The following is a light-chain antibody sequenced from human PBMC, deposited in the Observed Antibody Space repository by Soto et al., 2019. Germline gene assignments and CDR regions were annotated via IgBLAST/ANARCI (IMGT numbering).Light chain of an antibody. J-gene: IGLJ2*01. CDR2: DTS. Sequence: QAVVTQESSLTVSPGGTVTLTCGSSTGAVTSGHYPYWFQQQPGQAPRTLIYDTSNTHSWTPARFSGSLLGGKAALTLSGAQPEDEAEYYCLLAYNGRRIFGGGTKLTVL. CDR3: LLAYNGRRI. CDR1: TGAVTSGHY. V-gene: IGLV7-46*01.